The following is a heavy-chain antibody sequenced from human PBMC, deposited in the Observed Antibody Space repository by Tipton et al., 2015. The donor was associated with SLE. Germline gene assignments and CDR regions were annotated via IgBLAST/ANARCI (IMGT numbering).Heavy chain of an antibody. Sequence: TLSLTCAVYGGSFSGYYWSWIRQSPGKGLEWIGEINHSGSTKYNPSLKSRVTISVDTSKNQFSLNLSSVTAADTAVYYCAREARLSSSNAFDIWGQGTMVTVSS. J-gene: IGHJ3*02. CDR2: INHSGST. CDR3: AREARLSSSNAFDI. D-gene: IGHD6-6*01. CDR1: GGSFSGYY. V-gene: IGHV4-34*01.